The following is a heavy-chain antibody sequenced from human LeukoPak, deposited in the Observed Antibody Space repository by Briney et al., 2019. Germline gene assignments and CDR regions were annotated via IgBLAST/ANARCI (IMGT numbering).Heavy chain of an antibody. D-gene: IGHD1-26*01. CDR2: IYSDGST. Sequence: GGSLRLSCAASGLTVRSNCMSWVRQAPGKGLEWVSVIYSDGSTYYEDSVKGRFTISRDNAKNSLYLQMNSLRAEDTAVYYCARYSGTFSNSYFDCWGQGTLVTVSS. CDR3: ARYSGTFSNSYFDC. V-gene: IGHV3-53*01. J-gene: IGHJ4*02. CDR1: GLTVRSNC.